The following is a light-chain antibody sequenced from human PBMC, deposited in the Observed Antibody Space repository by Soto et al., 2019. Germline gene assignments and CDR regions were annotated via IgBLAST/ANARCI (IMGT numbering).Light chain of an antibody. Sequence: QSVLTQPASVSGSPGQSITISCTGTSSDVGGYNYVSWYQQHPDKAPKLMIYEVSNRPSGVSNRFSGSKSGHTASLTISGLQSEDEADYFCTSYTSYGTLDVFGTGTKVTVL. CDR3: TSYTSYGTLDV. J-gene: IGLJ1*01. V-gene: IGLV2-14*01. CDR1: SSDVGGYNY. CDR2: EVS.